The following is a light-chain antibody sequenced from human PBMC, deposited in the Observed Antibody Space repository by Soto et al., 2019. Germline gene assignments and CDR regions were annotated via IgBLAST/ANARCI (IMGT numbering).Light chain of an antibody. Sequence: PGMLGMSVGERASLSSRASQSVGSSYLAWYQQKPGQAPSLLIYGASNRATGIPDRFSGSGSGTDFTLTISILAPQDFAVYYCLQYGSSGTFGQGTKVDIK. J-gene: IGKJ1*01. CDR3: LQYGSSGT. V-gene: IGKV3-20*01. CDR2: GAS. CDR1: QSVGSSY.